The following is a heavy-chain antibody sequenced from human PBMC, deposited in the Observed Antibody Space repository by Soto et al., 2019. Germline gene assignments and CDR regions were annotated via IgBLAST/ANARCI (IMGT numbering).Heavy chain of an antibody. CDR2: IYHSGST. CDR1: GGSISSSNW. V-gene: IGHV4-4*02. D-gene: IGHD3-10*01. CDR3: ARDLKYIWFGDVTYYGMDV. J-gene: IGHJ6*02. Sequence: QVQLQESGPGLVKPSGTLSLTCAVSGGSISSSNWWSWVRQPPGKGLEWIGEIYHSGSTNYNPSLNSLVTISVDKSKNQFSLKLSSVTAADTAVYYCARDLKYIWFGDVTYYGMDVWGQGTTVTVSS.